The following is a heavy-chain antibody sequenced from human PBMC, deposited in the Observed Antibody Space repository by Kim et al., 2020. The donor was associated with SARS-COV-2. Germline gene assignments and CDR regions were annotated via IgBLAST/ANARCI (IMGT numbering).Heavy chain of an antibody. J-gene: IGHJ4*02. D-gene: IGHD3-16*01. CDR3: AKGVNWGTSLLDW. Sequence: YADSAKGRFTISRDDSKSTLNLQMESLTVDDTAVYYCAKGVNWGTSLLDWRGQGTLVTVSS. V-gene: IGHV3-23*01.